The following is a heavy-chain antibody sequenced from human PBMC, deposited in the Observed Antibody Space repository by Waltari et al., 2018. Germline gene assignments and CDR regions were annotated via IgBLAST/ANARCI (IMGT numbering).Heavy chain of an antibody. CDR3: ARGNNY. V-gene: IGHV1-8*01. CDR1: AHHFTSYD. Sequence: QVQLVQSGAEVQKPAASVKVSSTASAHHFTSYDINWVRQAPGQGLEWMGWMNPNSGNTGYAQKFQGRVTMTRNTSISTAYMELSSLRSEDTAVYCCARGNNYWGQGTLVTVSS. CDR2: MNPNSGNT. J-gene: IGHJ4*02.